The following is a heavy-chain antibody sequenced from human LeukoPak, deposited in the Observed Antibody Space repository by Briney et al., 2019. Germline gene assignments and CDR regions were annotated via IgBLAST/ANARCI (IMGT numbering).Heavy chain of an antibody. CDR3: AKRNSRYQLEY. J-gene: IGHJ4*02. V-gene: IGHV3-23*01. D-gene: IGHD2-2*01. CDR2: ISGSGGST. Sequence: GGSLRLSCAASGFTFSSYAMSWVRQAPGKGLEWVSAISGSGGSTYYADSVKGRFTISRDNSKDTLYLQMNSRRAEDTAVYYCAKRNSRYQLEYWGQGTLVTVSS. CDR1: GFTFSSYA.